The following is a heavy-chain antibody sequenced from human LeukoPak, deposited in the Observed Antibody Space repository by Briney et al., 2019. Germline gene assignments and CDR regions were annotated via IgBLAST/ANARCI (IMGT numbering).Heavy chain of an antibody. CDR2: MYHSGST. CDR3: ARGFLDTRYSWFDP. Sequence: SETLSLTCTVSGYSISSGHYWGWIRQPPGKGLEWIGSMYHSGSTNYNPSLKSRVTISVDTSKNQFSLKLSSVTAADTAVYYCARGFLDTRYSWFDPWGQGTLVTVSS. CDR1: GYSISSGHY. D-gene: IGHD2-2*02. V-gene: IGHV4-38-2*02. J-gene: IGHJ5*02.